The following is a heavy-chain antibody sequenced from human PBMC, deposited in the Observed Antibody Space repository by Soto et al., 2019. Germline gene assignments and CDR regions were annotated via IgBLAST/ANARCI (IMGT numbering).Heavy chain of an antibody. J-gene: IGHJ3*02. V-gene: IGHV1-69*08. CDR3: ARDTSCSHGLYVHAFGI. CDR2: IIPILGIA. CDR1: GGTFSSYT. D-gene: IGHD6-19*01. Sequence: QVQLVQSGAEVKKPGSSVKVSCKAYGGTFSSYTILWVRQAPVQGLEWMGRIIPILGIANYAQKFHGRVTIPADKSTSTAYRELSRLSCEDAAVYYCARDTSCSHGLYVHAFGILGQRAMV.